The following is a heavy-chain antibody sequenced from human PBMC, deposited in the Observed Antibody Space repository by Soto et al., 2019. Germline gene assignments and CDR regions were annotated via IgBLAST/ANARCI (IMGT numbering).Heavy chain of an antibody. V-gene: IGHV1-3*01. CDR3: AREPWSSIAAPTPPGAYYYYYGMDV. Sequence: GASVKVSCKASGYTFTSYAMHWVRQAPGQRLEWMGWINAGNGNTKYSQKFQGRVTITRDTSASTAYMELSSLRSEDTAVYYCAREPWSSIAAPTPPGAYYYYYGMDVWGQGTTVTVSS. J-gene: IGHJ6*02. CDR1: GYTFTSYA. CDR2: INAGNGNT. D-gene: IGHD6-6*01.